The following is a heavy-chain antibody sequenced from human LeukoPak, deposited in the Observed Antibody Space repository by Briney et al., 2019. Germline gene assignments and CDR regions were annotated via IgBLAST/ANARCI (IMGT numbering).Heavy chain of an antibody. V-gene: IGHV1-2*02. D-gene: IGHD6-19*01. CDR2: INPNSGGT. CDR1: GYTFAGYY. Sequence: ASVKVSCKASGYTFAGYYMHWVRQAPGQVLEWMGWINPNSGGTNYAQKFQGRVTMTRDTSISTAYMELSRLRSDDTAVYYCARVGQDVIAVAGFDYWGQGTLVTVSS. CDR3: ARVGQDVIAVAGFDY. J-gene: IGHJ4*02.